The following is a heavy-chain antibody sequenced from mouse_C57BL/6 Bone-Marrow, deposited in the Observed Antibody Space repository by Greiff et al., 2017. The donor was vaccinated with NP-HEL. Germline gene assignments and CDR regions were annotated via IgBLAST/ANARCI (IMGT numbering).Heavy chain of an antibody. CDR2: INPGSGGT. V-gene: IGHV1-54*01. Sequence: VQLQQSGAELVRPGTSVKVSCKASGYAFTNYLIEWVKQRPGQGLEWIGVINPGSGGTNYNEKFKGKATLTADKSSSTAYMQLSSLTSEDSAVYFCARHYSGSSAWFAYWGQGTLVTVSS. J-gene: IGHJ3*01. D-gene: IGHD1-1*01. CDR1: GYAFTNYL. CDR3: ARHYSGSSAWFAY.